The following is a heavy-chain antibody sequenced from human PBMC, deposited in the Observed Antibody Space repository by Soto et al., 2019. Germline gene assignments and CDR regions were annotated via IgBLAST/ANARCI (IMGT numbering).Heavy chain of an antibody. D-gene: IGHD3-16*01. CDR3: ARAPPRFPFDY. Sequence: GGSLRLSCAASGFTFSSYAMHWVRQAPGKGLEWVAVISYDGSNKYYADSVKGRFTISRDNSKNTLYLQMNSLRAEDTAVYYCARAPPRFPFDYWGQGTLVTVSS. V-gene: IGHV3-30*04. CDR1: GFTFSSYA. J-gene: IGHJ4*02. CDR2: ISYDGSNK.